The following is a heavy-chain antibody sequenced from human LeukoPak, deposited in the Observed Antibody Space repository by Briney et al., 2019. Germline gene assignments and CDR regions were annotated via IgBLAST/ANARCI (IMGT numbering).Heavy chain of an antibody. CDR3: TVTTGYYYYYMDV. V-gene: IGHV4-39*07. CDR2: IYYSGST. J-gene: IGHJ6*03. D-gene: IGHD4-17*01. CDR1: GGSINSYY. Sequence: SETLSLTYTVSGGSINSYYWGWIRQPPAKGLEWIGSIYYSGSTYYNPSLKSRVTISVDTSKNQFSLKLSSVTAADTAVYYCTVTTGYYYYYMDVWGKGTTVTVSS.